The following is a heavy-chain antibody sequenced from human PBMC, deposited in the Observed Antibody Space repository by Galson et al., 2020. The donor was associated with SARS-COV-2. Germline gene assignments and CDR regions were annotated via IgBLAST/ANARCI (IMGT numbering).Heavy chain of an antibody. D-gene: IGHD6-19*01. CDR1: GFTFSSYG. CDR3: AREAVAGSDY. Sequence: GESLKISCAASGFTFSSYGMHWVRQAPGKGLEWVAVISYDGSNKYYADSVKGRFTISRDNSKNTLYLQMNSLRAEDTAVYYCAREAVAGSDYWGQGTLVTVSS. CDR2: ISYDGSNK. V-gene: IGHV3-30*03. J-gene: IGHJ4*02.